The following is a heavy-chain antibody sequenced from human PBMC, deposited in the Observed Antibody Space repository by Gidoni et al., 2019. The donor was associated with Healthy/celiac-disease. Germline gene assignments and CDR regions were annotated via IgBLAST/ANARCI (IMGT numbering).Heavy chain of an antibody. CDR1: GYTFPSYG. V-gene: IGHV1-18*01. D-gene: IGHD6-25*01. CDR2: ISAYNGNT. CDR3: AREDWYSSGNWFDP. J-gene: IGHJ5*02. Sequence: QVQLVQSGAEVKKPGASVKVYCKDSGYTFPSYGISWVRQAPGQGLEWMGWISAYNGNTNYAQKLQGRVTMTTDTPTSTAYMELRSLRSDDTAVYYCAREDWYSSGNWFDPWGQGTLVTVSS.